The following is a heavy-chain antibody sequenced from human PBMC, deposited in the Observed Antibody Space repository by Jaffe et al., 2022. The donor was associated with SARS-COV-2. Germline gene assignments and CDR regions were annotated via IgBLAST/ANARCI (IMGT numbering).Heavy chain of an antibody. CDR1: GFTFSSYS. CDR3: ASLVVVAAPYYYYGMDV. Sequence: EVQLVESGGGLVKPGGSLRLSCAASGFTFSSYSMNWVRQAPGKGLEWVSSISSSSSYIYYADSVKGRFTISRDNAKNSLYLQMNSLRAEDTAVYYCASLVVVAAPYYYYGMDVWGQGTTVTVSS. V-gene: IGHV3-21*01. J-gene: IGHJ6*02. D-gene: IGHD2-15*01. CDR2: ISSSSSYI.